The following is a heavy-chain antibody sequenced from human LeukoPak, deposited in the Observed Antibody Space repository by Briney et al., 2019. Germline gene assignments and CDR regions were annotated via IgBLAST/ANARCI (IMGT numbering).Heavy chain of an antibody. V-gene: IGHV3-30-3*01. J-gene: IGHJ4*02. Sequence: GGSLRLSCAASGFTFSSYAMHWVRQAPGKGLEWVAVISYDGSNKYYADSVKGRFTISRDNSKNTLYPQMNSLRAEDTAVYYCAKGIAAAGPFDYWGQGTLVTVSS. CDR3: AKGIAAAGPFDY. D-gene: IGHD6-13*01. CDR1: GFTFSSYA. CDR2: ISYDGSNK.